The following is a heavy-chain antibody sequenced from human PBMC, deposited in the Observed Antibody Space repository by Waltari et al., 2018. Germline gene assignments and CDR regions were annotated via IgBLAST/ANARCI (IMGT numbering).Heavy chain of an antibody. D-gene: IGHD3-10*01. CDR3: AKVGGSGSYFDTGWFDP. J-gene: IGHJ5*02. Sequence: QVQLQESGPGLVKPSGTLSLTCAVSGGSISSSNWWSWVRQPPGKGLEWIGEIYHSGSTNYNPSLKSRVTISVDNSKNTLYLQMNSLRAEDTAVYYCAKVGGSGSYFDTGWFDPWGQGTLVTVSS. V-gene: IGHV4-4*02. CDR2: IYHSGST. CDR1: GGSISSSNW.